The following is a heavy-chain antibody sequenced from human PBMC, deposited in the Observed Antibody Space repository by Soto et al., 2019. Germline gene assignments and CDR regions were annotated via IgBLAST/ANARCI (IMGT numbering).Heavy chain of an antibody. J-gene: IGHJ5*02. CDR1: GFTFTNYA. Sequence: GGSLRLSCAASGFTFTNYAMTWVRQSPGKGLQWVSGISATGGLKYYADSVQGRFTISRDNSKNTLYLQMDNLRDEDTAIYYCAREVGAPSGWLDPWGRGTQVTVSS. V-gene: IGHV3-23*01. CDR2: ISATGGLK. D-gene: IGHD1-26*01. CDR3: AREVGAPSGWLDP.